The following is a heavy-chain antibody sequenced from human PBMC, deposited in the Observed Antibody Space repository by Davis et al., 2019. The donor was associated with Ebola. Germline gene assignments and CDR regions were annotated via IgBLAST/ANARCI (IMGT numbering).Heavy chain of an antibody. D-gene: IGHD2-8*01. J-gene: IGHJ4*02. CDR2: ISATGADI. CDR1: GFTFSNYA. Sequence: GGSLKISCAASGFTFSNYAMSWVRQAPGGGLEWVAGISATGADIKYADSVRGRFSISRDDSKNTLYLQMDSLRAEDTAVFYCAEGGTNNFLGANWGQGTLVIVSS. CDR3: AEGGTNNFLGAN. V-gene: IGHV3-23*01.